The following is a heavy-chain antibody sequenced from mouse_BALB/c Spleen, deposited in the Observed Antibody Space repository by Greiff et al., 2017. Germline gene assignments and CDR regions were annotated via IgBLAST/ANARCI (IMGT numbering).Heavy chain of an antibody. CDR3: ARDDGYRAMDY. D-gene: IGHD1-2*01. J-gene: IGHJ4*01. CDR1: GFSLTSYG. Sequence: VKLVESGPGLVAPSQSLSITCTVSGFSLTSYGVHWVRQPPGKGLEWLGVIWAGGSTNYNSALMSRLSISKDNSKSQVFLKMNSLQTDDTAMYYCARDDGYRAMDYWGQGTSVTVSS. CDR2: IWAGGST. V-gene: IGHV2-9*02.